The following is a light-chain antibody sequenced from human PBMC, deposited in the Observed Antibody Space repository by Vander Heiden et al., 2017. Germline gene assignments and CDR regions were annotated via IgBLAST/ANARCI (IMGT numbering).Light chain of an antibody. CDR2: AAS. Sequence: IQLTPSPPFLSASVGDRVTISCRASQDISSYLAWYQQKPGKAPKLLIFAASTRQSGVPSRFSGSGSGTEFTLTISSLQPEDFATYYCQQLNSFLFTFGPGTKVEIK. V-gene: IGKV1-9*01. CDR3: QQLNSFLFT. CDR1: QDISSY. J-gene: IGKJ3*01.